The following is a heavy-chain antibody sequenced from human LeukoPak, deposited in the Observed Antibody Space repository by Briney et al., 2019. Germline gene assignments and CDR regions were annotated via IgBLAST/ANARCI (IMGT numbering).Heavy chain of an antibody. Sequence: PSETLSLTCAVYGGSFSGYYWSWIRQHPGKGLEWIGYIYYSGSTYYNPSLKSRVTISVDTSKNQFSLKLSSVTAADTAVYYCARTYLLWFGELLYNWFDPWGQGTLVTVSS. J-gene: IGHJ5*02. V-gene: IGHV4-31*11. D-gene: IGHD3-10*01. CDR3: ARTYLLWFGELLYNWFDP. CDR1: GGSFSGYY. CDR2: IYYSGST.